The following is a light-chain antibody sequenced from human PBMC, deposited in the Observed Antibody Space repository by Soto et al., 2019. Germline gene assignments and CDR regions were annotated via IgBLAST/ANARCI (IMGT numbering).Light chain of an antibody. CDR1: SSDVGGYDY. CDR3: SSYTSISTLV. Sequence: QSVLTQPASVSESPGQSITISCTGTSSDVGGYDYVSWYQQHPGKAPKLMIYEVSNRPFGVSDRFSASKSGNTASLTISGLQADDEADYYCSSYTSISTLVFGTRTKVTVL. V-gene: IGLV2-14*01. J-gene: IGLJ1*01. CDR2: EVS.